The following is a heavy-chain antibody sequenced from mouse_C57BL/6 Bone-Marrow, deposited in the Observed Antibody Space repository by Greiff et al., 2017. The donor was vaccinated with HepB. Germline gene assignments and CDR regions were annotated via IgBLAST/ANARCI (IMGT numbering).Heavy chain of an antibody. J-gene: IGHJ3*01. CDR2: INPGSGGT. V-gene: IGHV1-54*01. Sequence: QVQLQQSGAELVRPGTSAKVSCKASGYAFTNYLIEWVKQRPGQGLEWIGVINPGSGGTNYNEKFKGKATLTADKSSSTAYMQLSSLTSGDSAVYFCARSFAYWGQGTLVTVSA. CDR3: ARSFAY. CDR1: GYAFTNYL.